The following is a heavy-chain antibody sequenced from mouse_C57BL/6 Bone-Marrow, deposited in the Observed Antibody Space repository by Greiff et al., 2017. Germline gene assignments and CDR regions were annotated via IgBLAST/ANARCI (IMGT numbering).Heavy chain of an antibody. V-gene: IGHV14-4*01. CDR2: IDPENGDT. J-gene: IGHJ2*01. Sequence: EVQLQQSGAELVRPGASVKLSCTASGFNIKDDYMHWVKQRPEQGLEWIGWIDPENGDTEYASKFQGKATITSDTSSNTAYLQLSSLTSEDTAVYYCSSVDGNFFDFWGQGTPLTVAS. CDR1: GFNIKDDY. CDR3: SSVDGNFFDF. D-gene: IGHD2-3*01.